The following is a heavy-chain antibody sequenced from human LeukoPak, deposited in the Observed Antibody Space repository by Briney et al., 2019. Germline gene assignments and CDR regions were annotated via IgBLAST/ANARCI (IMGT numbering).Heavy chain of an antibody. CDR2: IKQDGSEK. CDR1: GFTFSNYW. V-gene: IGHV3-7*03. D-gene: IGHD6-6*01. J-gene: IGHJ3*01. CDR3: ARSSYSSSSSV. Sequence: PGGSLRLSCAASGFTFSNYWMSWVRQAPEKGLEWVANIKQDGSEKYYVDSVKGRFTISRDNAKNSLYLQINSLRAEDTAVYYCARSSYSSSSSVWGQGTMVTVSS.